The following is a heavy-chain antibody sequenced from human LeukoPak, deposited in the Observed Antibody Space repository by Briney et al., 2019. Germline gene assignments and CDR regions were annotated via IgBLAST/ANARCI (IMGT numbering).Heavy chain of an antibody. V-gene: IGHV4-4*02. CDR2: IYHSGST. D-gene: IGHD3-22*01. CDR1: GGSISSSYW. CDR3: ARSDYDSSGYYYGYYFDY. J-gene: IGHJ4*02. Sequence: PSGTLSLTCAVSGGSISSSYWWSWIRQPPGKGLEWIGEIYHSGSTNYNLSLKSRVTISVDKSKNQFSLKLNSVTAADTAVYYCARSDYDSSGYYYGYYFDYWGQGTLVTVSS.